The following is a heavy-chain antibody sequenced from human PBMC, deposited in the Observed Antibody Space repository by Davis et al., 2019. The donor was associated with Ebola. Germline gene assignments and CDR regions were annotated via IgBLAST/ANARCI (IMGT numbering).Heavy chain of an antibody. J-gene: IGHJ4*02. CDR3: ARVGTSSWVDY. D-gene: IGHD6-13*01. V-gene: IGHV4-59*01. CDR2: IYYSGRT. Sequence: SETLSLTCAVSGGSFSGYYWSWIRQPPGKGLEFIGYIYYSGRTNYNPSVKSRVTMSVDTSKNQFSLKLSSVTAADTAVYYCARVGTSSWVDYWGQGTLVTVSS. CDR1: GGSFSGYY.